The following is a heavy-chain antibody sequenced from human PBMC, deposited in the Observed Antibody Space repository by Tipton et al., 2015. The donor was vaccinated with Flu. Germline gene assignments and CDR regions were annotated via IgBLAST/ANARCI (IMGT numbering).Heavy chain of an antibody. J-gene: IGHJ6*02. CDR3: ARTTYDYSSYGTPGAYGMDV. Sequence: TLSLTCSVIGDSIGSPYFWGWIRQPPGKGLEWIGNVHQAGTTYYNPSLRSRITITVDRPKNHFSLRLTSVTAADTAVYYCARTTYDYSSYGTPGAYGMDVWGQGTTVTVSS. D-gene: IGHD4-11*01. CDR2: VHQAGTT. CDR1: GDSIGSPYF. V-gene: IGHV4-38-2*01.